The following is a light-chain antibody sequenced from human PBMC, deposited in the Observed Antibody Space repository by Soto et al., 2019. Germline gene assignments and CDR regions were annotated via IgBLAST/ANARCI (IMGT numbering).Light chain of an antibody. V-gene: IGKV2-28*01. CDR3: MQALQTPPWT. J-gene: IGKJ1*01. CDR2: LGS. CDR1: QSLLHSNGYNY. Sequence: DIVMPQSPLSLPVTPGEPASISCRSSQSLLHSNGYNYLDWYLQKPGQSPQLLIYLGSNRASGVPYRYSGSGSGTDFTVKISRVEAEDVGVYYRMQALQTPPWTFGQGTKVEIK.